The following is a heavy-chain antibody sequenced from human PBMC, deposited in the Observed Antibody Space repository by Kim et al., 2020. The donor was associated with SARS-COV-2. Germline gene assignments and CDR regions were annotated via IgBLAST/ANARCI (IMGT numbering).Heavy chain of an antibody. D-gene: IGHD3-9*01. CDR3: ARDRTYDILTGYHYFDY. CDR1: GGTFSSYA. CDR2: IIPIFGTA. J-gene: IGHJ4*02. V-gene: IGHV1-69*06. Sequence: SVKVSCKASGGTFSSYAISWVRQAPGQGLEWMGGIIPIFGTANYAQKFQGRVTITADKSTSTAYMELSSLRSEDTAVYYCARDRTYDILTGYHYFDYWGQGTLVTVSS.